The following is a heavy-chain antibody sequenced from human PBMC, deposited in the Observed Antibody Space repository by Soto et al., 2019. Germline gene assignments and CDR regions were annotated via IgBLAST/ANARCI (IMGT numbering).Heavy chain of an antibody. CDR3: AIGQVIAARRQYYYYGMDV. V-gene: IGHV3-23*01. D-gene: IGHD6-6*01. CDR1: GFTFSSYA. CDR2: ISGSGGST. J-gene: IGHJ6*02. Sequence: PGGSLRLSCAASGFTFSSYAMSWVRQAPGKGLERVSAISGSGGSTYYADSLKGRFTISRDNSKNTLYLQMNSLRAEDTAVYYCAIGQVIAARRQYYYYGMDVWGQGTTVTVSS.